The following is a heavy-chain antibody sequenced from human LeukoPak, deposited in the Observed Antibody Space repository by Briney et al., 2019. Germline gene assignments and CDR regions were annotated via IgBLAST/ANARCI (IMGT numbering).Heavy chain of an antibody. D-gene: IGHD5-18*01. Sequence: PSETLSLTCTVSGGSLSSSSYYWGWIRQPPGTGLEWIGSIYYSGSTYYNPSLKSRVTISVDTSKNQFSLKLSSVTAPDTAVYYCAREVTEGGYSPRMDVWGKGTTVTVSS. CDR3: AREVTEGGYSPRMDV. J-gene: IGHJ6*03. V-gene: IGHV4-39*07. CDR2: IYYSGST. CDR1: GGSLSSSSYY.